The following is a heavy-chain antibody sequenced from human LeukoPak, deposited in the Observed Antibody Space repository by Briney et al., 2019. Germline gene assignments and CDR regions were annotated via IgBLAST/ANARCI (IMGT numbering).Heavy chain of an antibody. CDR1: GFTFSSYT. Sequence: GGSLRLSCAASGFTFSSYTMHWVRQAPGKGLEWVAVISYDGSNKYYADSVKGRFTISRDNSKNTLYLQMNSLRAEDTAVYYCARGSQIVVVPAAMNYWGQGTLVTVSS. V-gene: IGHV3-30-3*01. CDR3: ARGSQIVVVPAAMNY. J-gene: IGHJ4*02. CDR2: ISYDGSNK. D-gene: IGHD2-2*01.